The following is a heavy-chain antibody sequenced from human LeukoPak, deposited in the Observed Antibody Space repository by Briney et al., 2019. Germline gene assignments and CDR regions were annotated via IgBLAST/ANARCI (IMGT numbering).Heavy chain of an antibody. J-gene: IGHJ4*01. CDR3: TRDPDALDF. Sequence: GGSLRLSCAAPGFIFSTYSMNWVRQAPGKGLEWVSYITSSSNTKHYAESVKGRFTISRDNAKNSLFLEMNSLRDEDTAVYYCTRDPDALDFWGHGTLVTVSS. V-gene: IGHV3-48*02. CDR1: GFIFSTYS. CDR2: ITSSSNTK.